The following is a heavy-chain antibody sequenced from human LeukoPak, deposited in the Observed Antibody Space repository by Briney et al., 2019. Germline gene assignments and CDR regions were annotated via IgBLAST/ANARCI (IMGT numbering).Heavy chain of an antibody. D-gene: IGHD3-16*01. CDR3: ARETSQKGAHYMDV. J-gene: IGHJ6*03. V-gene: IGHV4-59*01. CDR2: IYYSGST. Sequence: PSETLSLTCTVSGGSISSYYWSWIRPPPGKGLEWIGYIYYSGSTNYNPSLKSRVTISVDTSKNQFSLKLSSVTAADTAVYYCARETSQKGAHYMDVWGKGTTVTISS. CDR1: GGSISSYY.